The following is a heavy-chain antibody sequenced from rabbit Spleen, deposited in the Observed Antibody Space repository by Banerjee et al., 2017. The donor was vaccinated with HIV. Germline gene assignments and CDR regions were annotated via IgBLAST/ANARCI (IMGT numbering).Heavy chain of an antibody. V-gene: IGHV1S40*01. CDR1: GFDFSGDSY. CDR3: ARGSAAMTMVITGFYFNL. CDR2: IYGGSSGST. J-gene: IGHJ4*01. Sequence: QSLEESGGGLVKPGASLTLTCKASGFDFSGDSYDSYMCWVRQAPGKGLECIACIYGGSSGSTYYASWAKGRFTISKTSSTTVTLQMTSLTAADTATYFCARGSAAMTMVITGFYFNLWGPGTLVTVS. D-gene: IGHD2-1*01.